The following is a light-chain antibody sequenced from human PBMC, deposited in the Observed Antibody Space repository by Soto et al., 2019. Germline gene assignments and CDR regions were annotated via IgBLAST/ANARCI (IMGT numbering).Light chain of an antibody. V-gene: IGKV3-15*01. Sequence: EIVMTQSPATLSVSPGERATLSCRASQTVIRNLAWYQQKPGQTPRLLIFGASTRATGIPARFSGSGSGTEFTLTISSLQPEDFEVYYCQQYAVWPPQTFGQGTKVEIK. J-gene: IGKJ1*01. CDR3: QQYAVWPPQT. CDR2: GAS. CDR1: QTVIRN.